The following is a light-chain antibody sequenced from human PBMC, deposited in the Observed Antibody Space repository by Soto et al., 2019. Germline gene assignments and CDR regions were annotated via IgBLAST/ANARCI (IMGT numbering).Light chain of an antibody. V-gene: IGKV1-39*01. Sequence: DIQMTQSPSSLSASVGDRVTITCRASQNINNFLNWYQQKPGKAPKLLIYAASNLQSGVPSRFSGSGSVTDFTLTISSLQPEDFSTYFCQQSLSTPRITFGLGTRLEIK. CDR1: QNINNF. CDR2: AAS. CDR3: QQSLSTPRIT. J-gene: IGKJ5*01.